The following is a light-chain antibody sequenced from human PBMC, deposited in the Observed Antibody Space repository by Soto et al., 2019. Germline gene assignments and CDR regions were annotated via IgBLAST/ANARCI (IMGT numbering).Light chain of an antibody. Sequence: DIQMTQSPSSLSAAVGDRVTITCRASQSFSSYLNWHQQKPGKAPKLLIYAASSLQRWVPSRFSGSGSGTDFTLTISSLQREDLATYYCQPSYSTSWTFGQGTKVEIK. J-gene: IGKJ1*01. CDR2: AAS. CDR3: QPSYSTSWT. CDR1: QSFSSY. V-gene: IGKV1-39*01.